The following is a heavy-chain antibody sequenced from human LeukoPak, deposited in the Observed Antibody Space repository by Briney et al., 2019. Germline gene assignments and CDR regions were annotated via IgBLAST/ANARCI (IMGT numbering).Heavy chain of an antibody. Sequence: SGTLSLTCTVSGDSINSLDLWSWVRQPPGKGLEWIGEMYLSGTTHSNPSVKSRVTISIDKSKNQFFLNLSSVTAADTAVYYCATYYVGVGGRGHWGPGTLVTVSS. CDR2: MYLSGTT. CDR3: ATYYVGVGGRGH. V-gene: IGHV4-4*02. J-gene: IGHJ4*02. CDR1: GDSINSLDL. D-gene: IGHD3-10*02.